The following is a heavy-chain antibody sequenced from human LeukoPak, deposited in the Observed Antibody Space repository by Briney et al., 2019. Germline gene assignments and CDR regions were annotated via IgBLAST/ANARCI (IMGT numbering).Heavy chain of an antibody. J-gene: IGHJ4*02. CDR1: GGSFTVDY. Sequence: PSEPRSLTCAVYGGSFTVDYWSWIRQAPGKGMEWIAEIFHSGNINYNPSLKSRVTISVDTSKNQFHLNLTYVTAADTALYYCARLLPRDYGSGSYYFDYWGQGTLVTVSS. CDR2: IFHSGNI. CDR3: ARLLPRDYGSGSYYFDY. V-gene: IGHV4-34*12. D-gene: IGHD3-10*01.